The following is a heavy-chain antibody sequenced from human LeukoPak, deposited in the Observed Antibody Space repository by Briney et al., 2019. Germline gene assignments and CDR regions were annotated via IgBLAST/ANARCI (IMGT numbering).Heavy chain of an antibody. CDR1: GYTFTSYG. V-gene: IGHV1-69*13. D-gene: IGHD1-14*01. CDR3: ARDFTRTNAFDI. Sequence: GASVKVSCKASGYTFTSYGISWVRQAPGQGLEWMGGIIPIFGTANYAQKFQGRVTITADESTSTAYMELSSLRSEDTAVYYCARDFTRTNAFDIWGQGTMVTVSS. CDR2: IIPIFGTA. J-gene: IGHJ3*02.